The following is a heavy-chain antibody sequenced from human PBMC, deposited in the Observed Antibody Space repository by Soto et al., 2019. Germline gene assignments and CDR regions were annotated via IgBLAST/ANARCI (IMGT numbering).Heavy chain of an antibody. CDR2: IIPIFGTA. D-gene: IGHD6-19*01. J-gene: IGHJ2*01. CDR1: GGTFSSYA. V-gene: IGHV1-69*06. CDR3: ARDRSSGWCWNWYFDL. Sequence: QVQLVQSGAEVKKPGSSVKVSCKASGGTFSSYAISWVRQAPGQGLEWMGGIIPIFGTANYAQKFQGRVTITADKSTSTAYMELSRLRSEDTAVYYCARDRSSGWCWNWYFDLWGRGTLVTVSS.